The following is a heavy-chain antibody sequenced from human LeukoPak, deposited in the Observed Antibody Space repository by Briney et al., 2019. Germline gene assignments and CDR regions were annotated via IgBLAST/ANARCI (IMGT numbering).Heavy chain of an antibody. CDR3: AGYCSSTSCYDAFDI. D-gene: IGHD2-2*01. J-gene: IGHJ3*02. Sequence: SETLSLTCTVSGGSISSYYWSWIRQPAGKGLEWIGRIYTSGSTNYNPSLKSRVTMSVDTSKNQFSLKLSSVTAADTAVYYCAGYCSSTSCYDAFDIWGQGTMVTVPS. V-gene: IGHV4-4*07. CDR1: GGSISSYY. CDR2: IYTSGST.